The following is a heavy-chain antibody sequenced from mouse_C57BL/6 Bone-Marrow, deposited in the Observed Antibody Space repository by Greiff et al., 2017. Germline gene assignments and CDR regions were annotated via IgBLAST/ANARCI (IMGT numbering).Heavy chain of an antibody. CDR2: ISPRSGNT. V-gene: IGHV1-81*01. CDR3: ARSGLITTVVATRFAY. J-gene: IGHJ3*01. D-gene: IGHD1-1*01. Sequence: QVQLQQSGAELARPGASVKLSCKASGYTFTSYGISWVKQRTGQGLEWIGEISPRSGNTYYNEKFKGKATLTADNSSSTAYMELRSLTSEDSAVYFCARSGLITTVVATRFAYWGQGTLVTVSA. CDR1: GYTFTSYG.